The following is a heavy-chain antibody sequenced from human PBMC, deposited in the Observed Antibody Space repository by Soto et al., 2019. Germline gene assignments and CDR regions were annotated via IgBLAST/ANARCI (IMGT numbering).Heavy chain of an antibody. CDR1: GYTFSNYG. Sequence: GKVSCKTSGYTFSNYGITWVRQAPGQPLEWLGWISLYSDGTNYAQKFQGRVSMTTDTSTTTAYMELRSLRSDDTAVYYCARVVPGAEAWFGPWGQGTLVTVSS. V-gene: IGHV1-18*01. D-gene: IGHD2-2*01. CDR2: ISLYSDGT. CDR3: ARVVPGAEAWFGP. J-gene: IGHJ5*02.